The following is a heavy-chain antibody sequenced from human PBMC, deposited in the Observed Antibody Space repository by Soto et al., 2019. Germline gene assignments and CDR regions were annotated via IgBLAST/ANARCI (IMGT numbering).Heavy chain of an antibody. J-gene: IGHJ4*01. CDR2: ISVNVANT. CDR1: GFTFINYA. D-gene: IGHD6-19*01. CDR3: AKDYGSSRYFFEY. V-gene: IGHV3-23*01. Sequence: GGSLRLSCAASGFTFINYAMSWVRQAPGEGLEWVSTISVNVANTHYADSVKGRFSISRDNSKNTFYIQMNSLRAEDTAVYYCAKDYGSSRYFFEYWGQGAMVSVSS.